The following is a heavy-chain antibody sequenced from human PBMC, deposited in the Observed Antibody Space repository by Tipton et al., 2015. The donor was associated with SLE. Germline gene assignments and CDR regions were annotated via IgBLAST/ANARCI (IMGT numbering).Heavy chain of an antibody. V-gene: IGHV4-59*11. Sequence: TLSLTCTVSGGSISSHYWSWIRQPPGEGLEWIGYIYYSGSTNYNPSLKSRVTISVDTSKNQFSLKLSSVTAADTAVYYCARGLVAPDPFDIWGQGTMATVSS. J-gene: IGHJ3*02. CDR2: IYYSGST. D-gene: IGHD5-12*01. CDR3: ARGLVAPDPFDI. CDR1: GGSISSHY.